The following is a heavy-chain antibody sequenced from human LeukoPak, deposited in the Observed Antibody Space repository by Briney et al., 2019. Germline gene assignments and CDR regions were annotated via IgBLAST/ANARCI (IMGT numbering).Heavy chain of an antibody. CDR3: ATIMVWGVRGVIFPFDY. D-gene: IGHD3-10*01. J-gene: IGHJ4*02. Sequence: GGSLRLSCAASGFTFSSYEMNWVRQAPGKGLEWVSYISSSGSTIYYADSVKGRFTISRDNAKNSLYLQMNSLRAEDTAVYYCATIMVWGVRGVIFPFDYWGQGTLVTVSS. V-gene: IGHV3-48*03. CDR2: ISSSGSTI. CDR1: GFTFSSYE.